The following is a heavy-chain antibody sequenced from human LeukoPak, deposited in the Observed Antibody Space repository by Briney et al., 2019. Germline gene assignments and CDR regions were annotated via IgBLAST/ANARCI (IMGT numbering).Heavy chain of an antibody. V-gene: IGHV4-34*01. Sequence: SETLSLTCAVYGGSFSGYYWSWIRQPPGKGLEWIGEINHSGSTNYNPSLKSRVAISVDTSKNQFSLKLSSVTAADTAVYYCASSTTYYYYGMDVWGQGTTVTVSS. CDR1: GGSFSGYY. CDR2: INHSGST. J-gene: IGHJ6*02. D-gene: IGHD1-1*01. CDR3: ASSTTYYYYGMDV.